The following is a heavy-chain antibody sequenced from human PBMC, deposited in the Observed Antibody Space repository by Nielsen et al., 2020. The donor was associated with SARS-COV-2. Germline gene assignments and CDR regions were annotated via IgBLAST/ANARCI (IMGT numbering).Heavy chain of an antibody. Sequence: GESLKISCAASGFTFNIYAMAWVRRAPGRGLQWVTGVSSSGGSTYYTDSVKGRFTISRDNSKNTLYLQMNSLRAEDTAVYYCAKDIGYSGYDWGAQWERLPDYYYYGMDVWGQGTTVTVSS. CDR2: VSSSGGST. CDR3: AKDIGYSGYDWGAQWERLPDYYYYGMDV. J-gene: IGHJ6*02. D-gene: IGHD5-12*01. V-gene: IGHV3-23*01. CDR1: GFTFNIYA.